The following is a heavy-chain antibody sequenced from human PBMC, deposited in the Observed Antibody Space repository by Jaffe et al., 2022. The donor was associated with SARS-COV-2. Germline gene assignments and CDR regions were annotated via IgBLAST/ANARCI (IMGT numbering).Heavy chain of an antibody. J-gene: IGHJ3*02. CDR3: ARISSSSGVGAFDI. Sequence: QVQLVESGGGVVQPGRSLRLSCAASGFTFSSYGMHWVRQAPGKGLEWVAVIWYDGSNKYYADSVKGRFTISRDNSKNTLYLQMNSLRAEDTAVYYCARISSSSGVGAFDIWGQGTMVTVSS. D-gene: IGHD6-13*01. CDR1: GFTFSSYG. V-gene: IGHV3-33*01. CDR2: IWYDGSNK.